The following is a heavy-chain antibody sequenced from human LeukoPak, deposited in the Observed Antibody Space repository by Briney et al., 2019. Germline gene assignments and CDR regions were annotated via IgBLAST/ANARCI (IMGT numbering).Heavy chain of an antibody. CDR3: ARGDSSGYVCDY. J-gene: IGHJ4*02. V-gene: IGHV3-21*06. CDR2: ISSSSSYI. D-gene: IGHD3-22*01. Sequence: GGSLRLSCAASGFTLSRYSMNWVRQAPGKGLEWVSSISSSSSYIYYADSVKGRFTISRDNAKNSLYVQMDSLRAEDTAVYYCARGDSSGYVCDYWGQGTLVTVSS. CDR1: GFTLSRYS.